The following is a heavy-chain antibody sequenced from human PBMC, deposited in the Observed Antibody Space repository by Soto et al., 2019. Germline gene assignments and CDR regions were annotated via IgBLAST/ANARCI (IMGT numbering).Heavy chain of an antibody. D-gene: IGHD1-7*01. CDR3: ARYPVSAGSNY. J-gene: IGHJ4*02. V-gene: IGHV1-69*01. CDR2: IIPIFGTA. Sequence: VNVSCEASGGTFSSYAISWVRQAPGQGLEWMGGIIPIFGTANYAQKFQGRVTITADESTSTAYMELSSLRSEDTAVYYCARYPVSAGSNYWGQGTLVTVSS. CDR1: GGTFSSYA.